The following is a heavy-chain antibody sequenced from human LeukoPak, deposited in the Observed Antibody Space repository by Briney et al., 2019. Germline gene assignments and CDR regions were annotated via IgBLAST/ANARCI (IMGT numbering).Heavy chain of an antibody. V-gene: IGHV4-4*02. J-gene: IGHJ4*02. CDR3: AGLVGRYSSGLYYYYFDY. Sequence: PSETLSHTCTVSGDSINSLDLWSWVRQPPGKGLEWIGEMYLSGTTYSNPSVKSRVTISIDKSKNQFFLNLSSVTAADTAVYYCAGLVGRYSSGLYYYYFDYWGQGTLVTVSS. CDR2: MYLSGTT. D-gene: IGHD3-22*01. CDR1: GDSINSLDL.